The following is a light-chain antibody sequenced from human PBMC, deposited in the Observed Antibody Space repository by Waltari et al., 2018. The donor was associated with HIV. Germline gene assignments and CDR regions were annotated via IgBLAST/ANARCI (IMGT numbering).Light chain of an antibody. Sequence: QSVVTQPPSASGTPGQHISISCSGDTSNLAGNFVSWYQQRPGTAPRLLIYRNDQRPSGVPDRFSGSKSATSASLAISGLRSEDEADYHCSTWDNSLSHWVFGGGTKVTVL. CDR3: STWDNSLSHWV. V-gene: IGLV1-47*01. J-gene: IGLJ3*02. CDR2: RND. CDR1: TSNLAGNF.